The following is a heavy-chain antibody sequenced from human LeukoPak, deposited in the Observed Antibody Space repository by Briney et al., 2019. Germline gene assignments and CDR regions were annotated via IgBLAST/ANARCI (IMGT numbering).Heavy chain of an antibody. CDR1: GASISSYY. CDR3: ARVEMATILPLF. J-gene: IGHJ4*02. V-gene: IGHV4-59*01. Sequence: PSETLSLTCTVSGASISSYYWSWIRQPPGKGLEWIGYIYYSGNTSYNPSLKSRVTISVDTSKNQFSLKLSSVTAADTAVYYCARVEMATILPLFWGQGTLVTVSS. D-gene: IGHD5-24*01. CDR2: IYYSGNT.